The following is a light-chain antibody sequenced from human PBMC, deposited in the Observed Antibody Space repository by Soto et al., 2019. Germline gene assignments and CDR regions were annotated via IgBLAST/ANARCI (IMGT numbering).Light chain of an antibody. V-gene: IGKV3-20*01. CDR1: QSISGTY. CDR3: QHYGTSPST. CDR2: SAS. J-gene: IGKJ1*01. Sequence: DTVLTQSPGTLSLTSGERATLSCRASQSISGTYLAWYQQKPGQAPRPLIYSASTRATGIPDRFSGSGSGTDFTLTISRLEPEDLAVYYCQHYGTSPSTFGRGTKVEIK.